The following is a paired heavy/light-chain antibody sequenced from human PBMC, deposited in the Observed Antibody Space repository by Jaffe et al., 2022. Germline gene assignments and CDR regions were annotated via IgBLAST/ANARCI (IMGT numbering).Heavy chain of an antibody. V-gene: IGHV3-30*02. CDR2: IRHDGSDT. J-gene: IGHJ4*02. CDR1: GFTFRSFD. CDR3: VRDGTNYEFDF. D-gene: IGHD4-4*01. Sequence: QVQLVESGGGVVQPGGSLTLSCAASGFTFRSFDMHWARQAPGKGLEWVAFIRHDGSDTDYGDSVKGRFTMSRDNGKSTVSLQMNSLRVEDTAVYYCVRDGTNYEFDFWGQGNLVIVSS.
Light chain of an antibody. CDR2: EVT. Sequence: QSALTQPASVSGSPGQSIAISCTGTSSDIGAYNHVSWYQQHPGKAPKLMIYEVTNRPSGVSNRFSGSKSGNTASLTISGLQAEDEADYFCSSYTSRTTWVFGAGTKVTVL. J-gene: IGLJ1*01. V-gene: IGLV2-14*01. CDR1: SSDIGAYNH. CDR3: SSYTSRTTWV.